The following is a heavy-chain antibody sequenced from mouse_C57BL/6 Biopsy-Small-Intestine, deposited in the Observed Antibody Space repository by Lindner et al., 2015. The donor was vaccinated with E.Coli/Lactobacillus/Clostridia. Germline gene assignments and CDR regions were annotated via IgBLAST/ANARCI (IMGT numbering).Heavy chain of an antibody. V-gene: IGHV1-14*01. J-gene: IGHJ2*01. CDR3: ARDYYDYDRGDY. D-gene: IGHD2-4*01. CDR2: INPYNDGT. CDR1: GYTFTSYV. Sequence: VQLQESGPELVKPGASVKMSCKASGYTFTSYVMHWVKQKPGQGLERIGYINPYNDGTKYNEKFKGKATLTSDKSSSTAYMELSSLTSEDSAVYYCARDYYDYDRGDYWGQGTTLTVSS.